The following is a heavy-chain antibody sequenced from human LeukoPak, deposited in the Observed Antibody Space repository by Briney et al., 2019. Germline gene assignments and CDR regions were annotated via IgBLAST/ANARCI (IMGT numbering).Heavy chain of an antibody. D-gene: IGHD5-18*01. CDR2: ISYDGSNK. J-gene: IGHJ4*02. CDR1: GFTFSSYA. V-gene: IGHV3-30-3*01. Sequence: PGRSLRLSCAASGFTFSSYAMHWVRQAPGKGLEWVAVISYDGSNKYYADSVKGRFTISRDNSKNTLYLQMNSLRAEDTAVYYCARDSRGGYSYGRDPWYFDYWGQGTLVTVSS. CDR3: ARDSRGGYSYGRDPWYFDY.